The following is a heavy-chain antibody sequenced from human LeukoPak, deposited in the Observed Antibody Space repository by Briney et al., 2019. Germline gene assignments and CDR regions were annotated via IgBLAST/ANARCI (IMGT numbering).Heavy chain of an antibody. J-gene: IGHJ4*02. CDR1: GFTFSSYS. V-gene: IGHV3-21*01. Sequence: GGSLRLSCAASGFTFSSYSMNWVRQAPGKGLEWVSSISSSSSYIYYADSVKGRFTISRDNAKNSLYLQMNNLRAEDTAVYYCTRDLMDFDYGDKGGNYWGQGTLVTVSS. CDR3: TRDLMDFDYGDKGGNY. D-gene: IGHD4-23*01. CDR2: ISSSSSYI.